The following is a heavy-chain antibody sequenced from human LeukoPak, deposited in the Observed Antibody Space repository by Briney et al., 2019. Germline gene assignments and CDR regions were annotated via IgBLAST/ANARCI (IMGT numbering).Heavy chain of an antibody. CDR2: MNPNSGNT. Sequence: ASVKVSCKASGYTFTSYDINWVRQATGQGLEWMGWMNPNSGNTGYAQKFQGRVTMTRNTSISTAYMELSSLRSDDTAVYYCARDFRGRTSNGDHHFDYWGQGTLVTVSS. D-gene: IGHD2-8*01. CDR3: ARDFRGRTSNGDHHFDY. CDR1: GYTFTSYD. J-gene: IGHJ4*02. V-gene: IGHV1-8*01.